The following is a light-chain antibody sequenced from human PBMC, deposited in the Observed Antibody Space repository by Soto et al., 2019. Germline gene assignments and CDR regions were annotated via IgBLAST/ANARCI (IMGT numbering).Light chain of an antibody. V-gene: IGLV2-11*01. CDR2: DVS. CDR1: SSDVGGYYH. J-gene: IGLJ2*01. Sequence: SVLTQPRSVSGSPGQSVTISCTGTSSDVGGYYHVSWYQQHPGKAPKLMVYDVSKRPSGVPDRFSGSKSGNTASLTISVLQADDEADYYCCSYAGSYTVVFGGGTKLTVL. CDR3: CSYAGSYTVV.